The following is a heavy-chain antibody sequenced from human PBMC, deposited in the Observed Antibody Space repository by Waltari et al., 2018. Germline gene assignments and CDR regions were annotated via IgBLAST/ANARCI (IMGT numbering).Heavy chain of an antibody. J-gene: IGHJ3*02. Sequence: EVQLVESGGGLVQPGGSLRLSCVGTGFRFPNAWWCWVRKAPGRGLGWFGRFRSNSDVRTTEYAAHLRFTVSRDHSKNTVFLQMNSLKTDDTAFYYCTTGPERSWTTFDIWGQGTTVTVSS. D-gene: IGHD1-1*01. V-gene: IGHV3-15*01. CDR1: GFRFPNAW. CDR3: TTGPERSWTTFDI. CDR2: FRSNSDVRTT.